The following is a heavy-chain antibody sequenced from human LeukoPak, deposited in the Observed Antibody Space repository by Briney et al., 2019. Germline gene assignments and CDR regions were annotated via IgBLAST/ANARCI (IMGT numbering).Heavy chain of an antibody. J-gene: IGHJ3*02. CDR1: GDSVSNNSAT. D-gene: IGHD1-26*01. Sequence: SQTLSLTCAISGDSVSNNSATWNWIRQSPSRGLEWLGRTYYRSKWFSDYAVSVKSRTTFNPDTPKNQLSLQLNSVTPEDTAVYYCARGSGSYYAFDIWGQGTMVTVSS. CDR2: TYYRSKWFS. V-gene: IGHV6-1*01. CDR3: ARGSGSYYAFDI.